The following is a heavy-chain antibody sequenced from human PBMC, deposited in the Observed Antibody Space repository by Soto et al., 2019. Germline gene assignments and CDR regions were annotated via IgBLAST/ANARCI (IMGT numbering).Heavy chain of an antibody. V-gene: IGHV4-4*07. J-gene: IGHJ4*02. D-gene: IGHD1-7*01. CDR3: ARERIIGTSYSDY. CDR1: SGSINSFY. CDR2: IHSSGTT. Sequence: SETLSLTCTVSSGSINSFYWSWIRQPAGKGLEWIGRIHSSGTTNYNPSLKSRVTMSVDTSKNQFSLKLTSVTAADTAVYYCARERIIGTSYSDYWGQGILVTVSS.